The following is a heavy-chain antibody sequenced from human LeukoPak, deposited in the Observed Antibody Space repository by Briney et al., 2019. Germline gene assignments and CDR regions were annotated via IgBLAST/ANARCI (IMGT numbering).Heavy chain of an antibody. CDR1: GGPISRYY. Sequence: PSETLSLTCTVSGGPISRYYWSWIRQPAGKALEWIGRIYTSGSTNYNPSLKSRVTMSVDTSKNQFSLKLSSVTAADTAVYYCACAGYSSSWYFGFDPWGQGTLVTVSS. J-gene: IGHJ5*02. D-gene: IGHD6-13*01. CDR3: ACAGYSSSWYFGFDP. V-gene: IGHV4-4*07. CDR2: IYTSGST.